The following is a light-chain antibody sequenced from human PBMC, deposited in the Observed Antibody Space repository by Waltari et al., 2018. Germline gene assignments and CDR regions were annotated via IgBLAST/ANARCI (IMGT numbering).Light chain of an antibody. V-gene: IGLV2-11*01. J-gene: IGLJ3*02. CDR1: SVVNYHS. CDR2: DDS. CDR3: CTYESRYTFEIL. Sequence: QSALTQPRSVSGSPGQSVTISCTGTSVVNYHSVTWYQQHPGKAPKLMIYDDSKRPSGVPDRFSASKSDNTASLTISGLQADDEADYYCCTYESRYTFEILFGGGTKLTVL.